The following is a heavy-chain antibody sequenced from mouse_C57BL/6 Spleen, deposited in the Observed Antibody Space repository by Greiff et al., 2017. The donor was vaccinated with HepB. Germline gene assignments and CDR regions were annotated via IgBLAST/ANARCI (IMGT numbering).Heavy chain of an antibody. CDR2: IYPGDGDT. CDR3: ARPGNRYYAMDY. CDR1: GYAFSSSW. Sequence: VKVVESGPELVKPGASVKISCKASGYAFSSSWMNWVKQRPGKGLEWIGRIYPGDGDTNYNGKFKGKATLTADKSSSTAYMQLSSLTSEDSAVYFCARPGNRYYAMDYWGQGTSVTVSS. V-gene: IGHV1-82*01. D-gene: IGHD6-1*01. J-gene: IGHJ4*01.